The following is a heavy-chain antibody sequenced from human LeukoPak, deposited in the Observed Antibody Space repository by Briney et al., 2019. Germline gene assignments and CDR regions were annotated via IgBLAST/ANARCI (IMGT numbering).Heavy chain of an antibody. D-gene: IGHD6-13*01. CDR3: ARPNVYSSSWYYFDY. J-gene: IGHJ4*02. V-gene: IGHV3-23*01. CDR2: ISGSGSTI. CDR1: GLTFSSYA. Sequence: GGSLRLSCAASGLTFSSYAMSWVRQAPGKGLEWVSAISGSGSTIYYADSVKGRFTISRDNAKNSLYLQMNSLRAEDTAVYYCARPNVYSSSWYYFDYWGQGTLVTVSS.